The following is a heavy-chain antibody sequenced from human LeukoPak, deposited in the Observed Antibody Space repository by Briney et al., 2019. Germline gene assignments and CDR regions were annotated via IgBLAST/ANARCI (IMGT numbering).Heavy chain of an antibody. Sequence: PGGSLRLSCAASGFTFSSYWMSWVRQAPGKGLEWVANIKQDGSEKYYVDSVKGRFTISRDNGRNSLYLQMNSLRAEDTAVYYCAREIYCGSDCYYYFDYWGQGTLVTVSS. J-gene: IGHJ4*02. CDR1: GFTFSSYW. D-gene: IGHD2-21*02. V-gene: IGHV3-7*01. CDR3: AREIYCGSDCYYYFDY. CDR2: IKQDGSEK.